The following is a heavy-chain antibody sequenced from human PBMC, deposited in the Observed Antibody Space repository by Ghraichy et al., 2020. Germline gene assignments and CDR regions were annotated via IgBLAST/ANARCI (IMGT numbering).Heavy chain of an antibody. CDR1: GGSISSHY. V-gene: IGHV4-59*11. CDR3: ARYLAGDLAFDI. Sequence: SETLSLTCNVSGGSISSHYWSWIRQPPGKGLEWIGSISYSGSANYNPSLKSRVTIAIDTSKKQFSLKLTSVTAADTAVYFCARYLAGDLAFDIWGQGTMVTVSS. J-gene: IGHJ3*02. CDR2: ISYSGSA. D-gene: IGHD6-19*01.